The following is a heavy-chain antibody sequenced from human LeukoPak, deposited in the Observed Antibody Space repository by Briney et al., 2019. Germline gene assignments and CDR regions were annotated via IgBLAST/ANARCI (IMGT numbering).Heavy chain of an antibody. D-gene: IGHD3-9*01. J-gene: IGHJ6*02. CDR2: ISSSSSTI. CDR3: ARDQLYYDILTGIQYYYGMDV. Sequence: GGSLRLSCAASGFTFSSYSMNWVRQAPGKGLEWVSYISSSSSTIYYADSVKGRFTISRDNAKNSLYLQMNSLRAEDTAVYSCARDQLYYDILTGIQYYYGMDVWGQGTTVTVSS. CDR1: GFTFSSYS. V-gene: IGHV3-48*04.